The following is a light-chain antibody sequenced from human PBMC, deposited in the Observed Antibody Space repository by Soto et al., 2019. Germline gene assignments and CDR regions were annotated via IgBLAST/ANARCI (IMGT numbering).Light chain of an antibody. CDR2: EGS. V-gene: IGKV1-5*03. J-gene: IGKJ4*01. Sequence: DIQMTQSPSALSASVGDRVTITCRASQSVSNWLAWYRQKPGEAPKLLIYEGSTLERGVPSRFSGSGSGTEFTLTISSLQSEDFAVYYCQQYNNWPPLTFGGGTKVEIK. CDR3: QQYNNWPPLT. CDR1: QSVSNW.